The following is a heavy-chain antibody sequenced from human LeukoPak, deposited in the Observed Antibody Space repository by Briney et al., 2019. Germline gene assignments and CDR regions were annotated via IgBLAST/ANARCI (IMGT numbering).Heavy chain of an antibody. Sequence: SETLSLTCTVSGVSISSYYWSWIRQPPGKGLEWIGYIYYSGSTTYHPSLKSRVTISVDTSKTQFSLKLSSVTAADTAVYYCARDRAPGSVHWFDPWGQGTLVTVSS. CDR1: GVSISSYY. CDR2: IYYSGST. J-gene: IGHJ5*02. V-gene: IGHV4-59*01. CDR3: ARDRAPGSVHWFDP. D-gene: IGHD3-10*01.